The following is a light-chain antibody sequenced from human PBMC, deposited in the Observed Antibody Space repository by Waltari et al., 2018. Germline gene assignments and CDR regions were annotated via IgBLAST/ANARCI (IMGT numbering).Light chain of an antibody. CDR2: ITN. J-gene: IGLJ3*02. CDR3: ALYMGSGINWV. Sequence: QPVVTQEPSFSVSPGGTVTLTRGLSSGSVSTRHYPSWYQQTPGQAPRTLIYITNIRSSGVPDRFSGSILGNKAALTITGAQADDESDYYCALYMGSGINWVFGGGTKLTV. CDR1: SGSVSTRHY. V-gene: IGLV8-61*01.